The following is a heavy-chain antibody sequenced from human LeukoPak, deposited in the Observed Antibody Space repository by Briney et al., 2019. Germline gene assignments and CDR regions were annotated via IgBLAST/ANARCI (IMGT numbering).Heavy chain of an antibody. Sequence: GGSLRLSCAASGFTFNSYWMSWVRQAPGMGLEWVADIKQDGSEKYYVDSVKGGFTISRDNAKNSLYLQMNSLRAEDTAVYYCAREDGSFDYWGQGTLVTVSS. CDR3: AREDGSFDY. CDR1: GFTFNSYW. CDR2: IKQDGSEK. J-gene: IGHJ4*02. V-gene: IGHV3-7*01. D-gene: IGHD1-26*01.